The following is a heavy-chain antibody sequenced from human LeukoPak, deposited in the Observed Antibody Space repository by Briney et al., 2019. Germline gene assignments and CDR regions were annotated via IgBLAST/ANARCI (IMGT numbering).Heavy chain of an antibody. CDR2: IGSSGTTI. CDR1: GFAFSSYS. CDR3: VRGQTPYCEGSCYCAIDV. V-gene: IGHV3-48*01. J-gene: IGHJ3*01. Sequence: GGSLRLSCAASGFAFSSYSMNWVRQAPGKGLEWVSYIGSSGTTIHYADSVKGRFTTSRDTAQKSLYLQMNSLRAEDTAVYYCVRGQTPYCEGSCYCAIDVWGQGTMVTVSS. D-gene: IGHD2-21*01.